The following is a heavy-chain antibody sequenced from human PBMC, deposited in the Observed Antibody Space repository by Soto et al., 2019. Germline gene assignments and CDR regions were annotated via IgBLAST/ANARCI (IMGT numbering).Heavy chain of an antibody. D-gene: IGHD6-19*01. CDR2: ISYDGSNK. V-gene: IGHV3-30-3*01. J-gene: IGHJ4*02. Sequence: GGSLRLSCAASGLTFSSYAMHWVRPAPGKGLEWVAVISYDGSNKYYADSVKGRFTISRDNSKNTLYLQMNSLRAEDTAVYYCARSQFPSGWFDYWGQGTLVTVSS. CDR3: ARSQFPSGWFDY. CDR1: GLTFSSYA.